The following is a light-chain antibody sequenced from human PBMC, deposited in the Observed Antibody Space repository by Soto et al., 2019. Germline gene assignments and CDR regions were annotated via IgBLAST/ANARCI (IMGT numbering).Light chain of an antibody. CDR2: LNSDGSH. Sequence: QSVLTQPPSASASLGASVKLTCTLSSGHNSSAIAWHQQQPEKGPRYLMKLNSDGSHSKGDGIPDRFSGSSSGAERYLTISSLQSEDEADYYCQTWSTDIRVFGGGTKLTVL. V-gene: IGLV4-69*01. CDR1: SGHNSSA. J-gene: IGLJ3*02. CDR3: QTWSTDIRV.